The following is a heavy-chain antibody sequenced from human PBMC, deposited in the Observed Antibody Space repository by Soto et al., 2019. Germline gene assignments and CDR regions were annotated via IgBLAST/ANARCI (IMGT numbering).Heavy chain of an antibody. CDR3: ARGGHDFWSGPFDY. Sequence: QGQLQESGPGLVKPSETLSLTCSVSGGSISTYYCNWIRQPAGKGLEWIGRIDSSGSTNYRPSLKSRATMSVDTSKNQSSMKLTSVTAADTAVYYCARGGHDFWSGPFDYWGQGTLATVSS. D-gene: IGHD3-3*01. CDR2: IDSSGST. V-gene: IGHV4-4*07. CDR1: GGSISTYY. J-gene: IGHJ4*02.